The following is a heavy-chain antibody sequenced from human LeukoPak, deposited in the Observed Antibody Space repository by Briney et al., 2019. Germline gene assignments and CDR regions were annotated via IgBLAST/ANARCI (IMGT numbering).Heavy chain of an antibody. Sequence: PGGSLRLSCAASGFTFSSYGMNWIRQAPGKGLGWISYISNSGSTKYYADSVKGRFTISRDNAKNSVFLQMNSLRAEDTAVYYCAELGITMIGGVWGKGTTVTISS. CDR1: GFTFSSYG. V-gene: IGHV3-48*03. CDR2: ISNSGSTK. CDR3: AELGITMIGGV. D-gene: IGHD3-10*02. J-gene: IGHJ6*04.